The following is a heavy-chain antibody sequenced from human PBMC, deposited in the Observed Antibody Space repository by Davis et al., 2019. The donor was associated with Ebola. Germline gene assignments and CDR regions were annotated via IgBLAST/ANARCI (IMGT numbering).Heavy chain of an antibody. CDR2: IYYSGTT. V-gene: IGHV4-39*01. CDR3: ASYTTYYYDGNTYYTPNYFDY. D-gene: IGHD3-22*01. Sequence: SETLSLTCTVSGASINSVPYSWGWIRQPPGKGLEWIGNIYYSGTTYYNPSLKSRVTMSVDTSKNQFTLKLNSVTGADTAVYFCASYTTYYYDGNTYYTPNYFDYWGQGTLVTVSS. CDR1: GASINSVPYS. J-gene: IGHJ4*02.